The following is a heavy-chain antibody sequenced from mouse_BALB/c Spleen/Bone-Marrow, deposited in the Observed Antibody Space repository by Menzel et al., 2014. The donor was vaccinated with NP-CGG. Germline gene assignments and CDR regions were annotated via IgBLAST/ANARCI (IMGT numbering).Heavy chain of an antibody. CDR2: ISSGGST. CDR1: GFTFSSYA. D-gene: IGHD1-2*01. CDR3: AREGGTTAHYYAMDH. J-gene: IGHJ4*01. V-gene: IGHV5-6-5*01. Sequence: EVKLMESGGGLVKPGGSLKLSCAASGFTFSSYAMSWVRQTPEKRLEWVASISSGGSTYYPDSVKGRFTISRDNARNILYLQMSSLRSEDTAMYYCAREGGTTAHYYAMDHWGQGTSVTVSS.